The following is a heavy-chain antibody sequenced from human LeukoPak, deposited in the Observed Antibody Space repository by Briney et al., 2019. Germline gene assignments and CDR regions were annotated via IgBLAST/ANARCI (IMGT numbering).Heavy chain of an antibody. CDR1: GGSLGSYY. J-gene: IGHJ4*02. Sequence: PSETLSLTCTISGGSLGSYYWNWIRQPPGKGLEWIGYIYYSGNTNYNPSLKSRVTISVDTSKYQFSLNLNSVTAADTAVYYCARGGGKPDIWGQGTLVTVSS. V-gene: IGHV4-59*01. CDR2: IYYSGNT. CDR3: ARGGGKPDI. D-gene: IGHD2-15*01.